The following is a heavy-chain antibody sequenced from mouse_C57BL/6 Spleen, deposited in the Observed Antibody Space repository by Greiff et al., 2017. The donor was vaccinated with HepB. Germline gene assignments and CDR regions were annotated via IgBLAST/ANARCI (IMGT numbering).Heavy chain of an antibody. Sequence: QVQLKESGPGLVAPSQSLSITCTVSGFSLTSYAISWVRQPPGKGLEWLGVIWTGGGTNYNSALKSRLNISKDNSKSQVFIKMNSLQTDDTAMYYCARNEDDYDGAWFAYWGQGTLVTVSA. CDR2: IWTGGGT. V-gene: IGHV2-9-1*01. CDR1: GFSLTSYA. CDR3: ARNEDDYDGAWFAY. D-gene: IGHD2-4*01. J-gene: IGHJ3*01.